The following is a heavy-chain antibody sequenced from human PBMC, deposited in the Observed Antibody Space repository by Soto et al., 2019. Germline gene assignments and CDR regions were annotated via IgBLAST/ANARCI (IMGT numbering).Heavy chain of an antibody. V-gene: IGHV3-13*05. Sequence: EVQLVESGGGLVQPGGSLRLSCEASGFTFRNYDMHWVRQGTGKGLEWVSGISAAGDPDYADSVEGRFTISKENAQNSFFLQMLSLSVGDTSVYYCARTGRDFYGLDVWGQGTTVIVSS. J-gene: IGHJ6*02. CDR3: ARTGRDFYGLDV. D-gene: IGHD1-1*01. CDR1: GFTFRNYD. CDR2: ISAAGDP.